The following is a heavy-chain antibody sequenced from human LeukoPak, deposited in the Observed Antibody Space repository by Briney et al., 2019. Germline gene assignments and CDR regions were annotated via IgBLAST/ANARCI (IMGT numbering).Heavy chain of an antibody. Sequence: GGSLRLSCAASGFTFSSYAMHWVRQAPGKGLEWVAVISYDGSNKYYADSVKGRFTISRDNSKNTLYLQMNSLRAEDTAVYYCARDSGSYYYMDVWGKGTTVTVSS. V-gene: IGHV3-30*04. CDR3: ARDSGSYYYMDV. CDR2: ISYDGSNK. CDR1: GFTFSSYA. J-gene: IGHJ6*03. D-gene: IGHD5-12*01.